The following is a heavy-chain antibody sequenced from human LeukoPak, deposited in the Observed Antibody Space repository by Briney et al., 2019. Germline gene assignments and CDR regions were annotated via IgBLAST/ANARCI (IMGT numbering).Heavy chain of an antibody. CDR3: VRDLGVDTSMIFFDY. CDR1: GGTFSSYA. V-gene: IGHV1-18*01. J-gene: IGHJ4*02. CDR2: ISAYNGNT. Sequence: AASVKVSCKASGGTFSSYAISWVRQAPGQGLEWMGWISAYNGNTNYVQKFQGRVTMTTDISTSTAYMELRSLRSDDTAVFYCVRDLGVDTSMIFFDYWGQGTLVTVSS. D-gene: IGHD5-18*01.